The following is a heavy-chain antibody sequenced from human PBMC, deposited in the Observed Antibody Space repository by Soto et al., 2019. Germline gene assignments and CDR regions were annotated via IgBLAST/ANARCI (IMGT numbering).Heavy chain of an antibody. CDR2: VNPIVSMS. Sequence: QVQLVQSGAEVKRPGSSVKVSCKASGDTFNFYSINWVRQAPGLGLEWMGRVNPIVSMSNYAKKFQGRVTMTATKSTSTAYIELSSLRSEDTAIYYCASSYGSGYRAFDYWGQGALVTVSS. V-gene: IGHV1-69*02. J-gene: IGHJ4*02. CDR3: ASSYGSGYRAFDY. D-gene: IGHD3-10*01. CDR1: GDTFNFYS.